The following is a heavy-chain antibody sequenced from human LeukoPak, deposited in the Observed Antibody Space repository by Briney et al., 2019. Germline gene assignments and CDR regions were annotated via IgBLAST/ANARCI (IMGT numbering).Heavy chain of an antibody. CDR3: ASWGAGGNS. V-gene: IGHV3-7*01. CDR1: GFTLSTYW. Sequence: GGSLRLSCEASGFTLSTYWVNWVRQVPGKGLDWVANINPDGSGKRYVDSVKGRFTIARDNADNSLSLQMNSLRAEDTAVYYCASWGAGGNSWGQGTLVTVSS. CDR2: INPDGSGK. D-gene: IGHD3-16*01. J-gene: IGHJ4*02.